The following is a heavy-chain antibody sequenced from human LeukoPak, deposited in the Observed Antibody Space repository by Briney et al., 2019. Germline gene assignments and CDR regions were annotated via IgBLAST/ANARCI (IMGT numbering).Heavy chain of an antibody. CDR1: GGFISSSSYY. D-gene: IGHD3-9*01. Sequence: PSETLSLTCTVSGGFISSSSYYWGWIRQPPGKGLEWIGTIYYSGSTYYNPSLKSRVTISVDTSKNQFSLKLSSVTAADTAVYYCARSNDMRGMDVWGQGTTVTVSS. CDR2: IYYSGST. J-gene: IGHJ6*02. CDR3: ARSNDMRGMDV. V-gene: IGHV4-39*01.